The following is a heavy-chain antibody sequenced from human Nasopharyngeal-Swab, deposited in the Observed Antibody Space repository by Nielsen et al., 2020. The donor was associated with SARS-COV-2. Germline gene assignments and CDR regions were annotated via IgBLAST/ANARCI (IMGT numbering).Heavy chain of an antibody. CDR3: ARERGLGIAARRRGDDAFDI. V-gene: IGHV4-31*03. CDR2: IYYSGRT. CDR1: GGSISSGGYY. Sequence: SETLSPTCTLSGGSISSGGYYWSWIRQHPGKGREWIGYIYYSGRTYYNPSLKSRVTISVDTSKNQFSLKLSSVTAADTAVYYCARERGLGIAARRRGDDAFDIWGQGTMVTVSS. D-gene: IGHD6-6*01. J-gene: IGHJ3*02.